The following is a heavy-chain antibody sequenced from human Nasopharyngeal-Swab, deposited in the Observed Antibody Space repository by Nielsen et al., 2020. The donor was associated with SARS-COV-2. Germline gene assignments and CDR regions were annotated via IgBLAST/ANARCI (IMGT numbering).Heavy chain of an antibody. CDR2: IKQDGSGS. D-gene: IGHD6-13*01. J-gene: IGHJ4*02. CDR3: ARGGSSFPFDY. CDR1: GFTFSKFY. V-gene: IGHV3-7*01. Sequence: GVLKISCAASGFTFSKFYMSWVRQAAGKGLEWVANIKQDGSGSYYVDSVKGRFTISRDDANNSLYLQMNSLRAGDTGVYYCARGGSSFPFDYWGPGTLVTVSS.